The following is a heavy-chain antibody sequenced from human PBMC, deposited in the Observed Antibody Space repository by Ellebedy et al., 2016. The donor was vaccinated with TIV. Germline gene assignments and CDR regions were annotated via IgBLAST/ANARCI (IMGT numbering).Heavy chain of an antibody. V-gene: IGHV1-3*04. D-gene: IGHD3-3*01. CDR3: ATREWQDPMDV. Sequence: ASVTVSCXASGHLFTTYGIHWVRQAPGQRLEWMGWINTGNGNTKYSQKLQGRVTITRDTSATTAYMELSGLMSEDTAVYYCATREWQDPMDVWGQGTTVIVSS. CDR1: GHLFTTYG. J-gene: IGHJ6*02. CDR2: INTGNGNT.